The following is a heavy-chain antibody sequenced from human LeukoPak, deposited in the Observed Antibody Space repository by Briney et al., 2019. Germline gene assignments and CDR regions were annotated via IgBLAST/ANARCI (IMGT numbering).Heavy chain of an antibody. CDR2: IWPDGSNK. J-gene: IGHJ4*02. CDR1: GFPFSSYG. D-gene: IGHD5-12*01. Sequence: GGSLRLSCAASGFPFSSYGMHWVRQAPGKGLVWVAVIWPDGSNKYYADSVKGRFTVSRDNSKNTSYLQMNSLRAEDTAVYYCARHNHGYDWDYWGQGTLVTVSS. V-gene: IGHV3-33*01. CDR3: ARHNHGYDWDY.